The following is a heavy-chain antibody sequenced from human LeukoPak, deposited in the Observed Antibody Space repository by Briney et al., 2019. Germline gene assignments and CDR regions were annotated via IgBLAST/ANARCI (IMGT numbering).Heavy chain of an antibody. V-gene: IGHV3-66*01. D-gene: IGHD6-13*01. Sequence: GGSLRLSCAASGFTVSSNYMSWVRQAPGKGLEWVSVIYSGGSTYYADSVKGRFTISRDNSKNTLYLQMNSLRAEDTAVYYCATSWYPGSLDYWGQGTLVTVSS. CDR3: ATSWYPGSLDY. CDR2: IYSGGST. CDR1: GFTVSSNY. J-gene: IGHJ4*02.